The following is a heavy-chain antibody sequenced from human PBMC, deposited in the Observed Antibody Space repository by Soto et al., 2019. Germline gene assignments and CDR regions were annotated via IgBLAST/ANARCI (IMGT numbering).Heavy chain of an antibody. J-gene: IGHJ5*02. V-gene: IGHV1-69*06. CDR2: IIPIFGTA. CDR1: GGTFSSYA. Sequence: SVKVSCKASGGTFSSYAISWVRQAPGQGLEWMGGIIPIFGTANYAQKFQGRVTITADKSTSTAYMELSSLRSEDTAVYYCARIYCSGGSCYSAGWFDPWVQGTLVTVSS. D-gene: IGHD2-15*01. CDR3: ARIYCSGGSCYSAGWFDP.